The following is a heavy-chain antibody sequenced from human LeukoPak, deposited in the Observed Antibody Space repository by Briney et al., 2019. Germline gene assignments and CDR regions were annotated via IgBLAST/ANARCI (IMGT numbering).Heavy chain of an antibody. J-gene: IGHJ5*02. CDR1: GGTSSTYA. Sequence: ASVKVSCKASGGTSSTYAISWVRQAPGQGLEWMGGIIPILGTTNYAQNFQDRVTITADVSTSTAYMELSSLRSDDTAVYYCARDVAAAGFVWFDPWGQGTLVTVSS. CDR3: ARDVAAAGFVWFDP. CDR2: IIPILGTT. V-gene: IGHV1-69*13. D-gene: IGHD6-13*01.